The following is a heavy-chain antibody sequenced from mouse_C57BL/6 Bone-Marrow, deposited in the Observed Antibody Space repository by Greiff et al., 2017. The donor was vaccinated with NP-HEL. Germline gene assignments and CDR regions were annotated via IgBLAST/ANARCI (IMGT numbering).Heavy chain of an antibody. J-gene: IGHJ4*01. CDR2: IYPGDGDT. V-gene: IGHV1-80*01. Sequence: QVHVKQSGAELVKPGASVKISCKASGYAFSSYWMNWVKQRPGKGLEWIGQIYPGDGDTNYNGKFKGKATLTADKSSSTAYMQLSSLTSEDSAVYFCARQGTTVVALYYYAMDYWGQGTSVTVSS. D-gene: IGHD1-1*01. CDR1: GYAFSSYW. CDR3: ARQGTTVVALYYYAMDY.